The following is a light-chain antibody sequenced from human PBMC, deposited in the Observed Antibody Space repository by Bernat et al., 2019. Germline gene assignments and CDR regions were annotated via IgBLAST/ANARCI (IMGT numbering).Light chain of an antibody. CDR2: LGS. CDR1: QSLRHSNGYKY. J-gene: IGKJ2*01. CDR3: MQALQTPYT. Sequence: DIVMTQSPLLLPVSPGEPASISCRSSQSLRHSNGYKYLDWYLQKPGQSPQLVIYLGSNRASGVPDRFSGSGSGTDFTLKISRVEAEDVGVYYCMQALQTPYTFGQGTKLEIK. V-gene: IGKV2-28*01.